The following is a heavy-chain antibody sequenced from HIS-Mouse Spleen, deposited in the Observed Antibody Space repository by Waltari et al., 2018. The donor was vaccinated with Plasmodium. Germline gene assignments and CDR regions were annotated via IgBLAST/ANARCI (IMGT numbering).Heavy chain of an antibody. CDR3: ASSWYWYFDL. V-gene: IGHV3-7*01. D-gene: IGHD6-13*01. CDR2: IKQDGSEK. Sequence: EVQLVESGGGLVQPGGALRLSFAASGFPFSSYWMRGVLQVPGKGLEWVDNIKQDGSEKYYVDSVKGRFTISRDNAKNSLYLQMNSLRAEDTAVYYCASSWYWYFDLWGRGTLVTVSS. J-gene: IGHJ2*01. CDR1: GFPFSSYW.